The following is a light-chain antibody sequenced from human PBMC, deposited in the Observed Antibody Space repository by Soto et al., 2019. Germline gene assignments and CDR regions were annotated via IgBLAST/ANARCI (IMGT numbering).Light chain of an antibody. CDR3: QQRARWPST. V-gene: IGKV3-11*01. CDR1: ESVDRY. CDR2: DAF. J-gene: IGKJ2*02. Sequence: VLTQSPDILSLSPGQTATLSCRASESVDRYVAWYQQKVGQAPRLLIYDAFTRATGVAARFSGSGSATDFTLIISSLEPDDFAVYYCQQRARWPSTFGPGTKVEIK.